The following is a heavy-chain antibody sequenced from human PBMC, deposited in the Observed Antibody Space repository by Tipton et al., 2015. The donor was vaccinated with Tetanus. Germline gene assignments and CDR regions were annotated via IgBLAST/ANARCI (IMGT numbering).Heavy chain of an antibody. V-gene: IGHV4-31*02. CDR3: ARDQGGGRVVRLNWLDP. D-gene: IGHD6-6*01. CDR1: GDSISRGGYF. Sequence: LRLSCTVSGDSISRGGYFWNLIRQRPGKGPARVGYIYYSGEAYYNPALKSRVSMSVDTAKNQLSLNLYSVAAADTAVYYCARDQGGGRVVRLNWLDPWGQGTLVTVSS. J-gene: IGHJ5*02. CDR2: IYYSGEA.